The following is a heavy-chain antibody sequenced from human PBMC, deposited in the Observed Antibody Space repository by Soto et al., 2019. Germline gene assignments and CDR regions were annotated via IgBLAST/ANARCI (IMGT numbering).Heavy chain of an antibody. D-gene: IGHD6-19*01. CDR3: ARHGFLAVAGLRT. J-gene: IGHJ5*02. V-gene: IGHV4-30-4*01. CDR2: IYYSGGT. CDR1: GGSISSGDYY. Sequence: QVQLQESGPGLVKPSQTLSLTCTVSGGSISSGDYYWSWIRQPPGKGLEWIGYIYYSGGTYYNPSLKCRVTISVDTSKNQFSLKLSSVTAADTAVYYCARHGFLAVAGLRTWGQGTLVTVSS.